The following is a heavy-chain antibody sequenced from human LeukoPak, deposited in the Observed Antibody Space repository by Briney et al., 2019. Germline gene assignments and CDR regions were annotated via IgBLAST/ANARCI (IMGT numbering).Heavy chain of an antibody. CDR3: ARDGHYYDSSGFLY. Sequence: SQTLSRTGTVSGGSISSGDYYWSWIRQPPGMGLEWIGYIYYSGSTYYNPSLKSRVTISVDTSKNQFSLKLSSVTAADTAVYYCARDGHYYDSSGFLYWGQGTLVTVSS. CDR2: IYYSGST. V-gene: IGHV4-30-4*01. CDR1: GGSISSGDYY. J-gene: IGHJ4*02. D-gene: IGHD3-22*01.